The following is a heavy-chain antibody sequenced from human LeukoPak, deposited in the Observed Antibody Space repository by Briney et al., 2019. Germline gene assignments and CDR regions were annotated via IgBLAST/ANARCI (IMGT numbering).Heavy chain of an antibody. CDR1: GYTFTGHA. Sequence: GASEKVSCKASGYTFTGHAMNWVRQAPGLGPEWMGYINTKTGNPTYAQGFTGRFVFSLDTSVSTAYLQISSLKPEDTGVYYCAKGGWVAVTGMDSWGQGTLVTVSS. V-gene: IGHV7-4-1*02. J-gene: IGHJ4*02. D-gene: IGHD6-19*01. CDR3: AKGGWVAVTGMDS. CDR2: INTKTGNP.